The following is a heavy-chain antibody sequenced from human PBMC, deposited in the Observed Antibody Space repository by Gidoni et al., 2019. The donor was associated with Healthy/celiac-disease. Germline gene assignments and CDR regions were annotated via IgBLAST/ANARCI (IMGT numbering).Heavy chain of an antibody. CDR3: ATGYSSSWVPYYFDY. D-gene: IGHD6-13*01. V-gene: IGHV1-24*01. CDR2: FDHEDGET. CDR1: GYTITELS. Sequence: QVQMVQSGAEVQKPGASVKVSCKISGYTITELSMHWVRQAPGKGLEWMGGFDHEDGETIYAPKFQGRVTMTEDTSTDTAYMELSSLRSEDTAVYYCATGYSSSWVPYYFDYWDQGTLVTVSA. J-gene: IGHJ4*02.